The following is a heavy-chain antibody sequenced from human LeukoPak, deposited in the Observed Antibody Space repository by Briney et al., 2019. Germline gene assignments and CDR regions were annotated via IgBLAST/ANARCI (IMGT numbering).Heavy chain of an antibody. CDR3: ARHGNYYDSSGYNYYFDY. CDR1: GGSINDYY. Sequence: SETLSLTCTVSGGSINDYYWGWIRQPPGKGLEWIGCIYYSGSTKYNPSLKSRVTISVDTSKNHFSLKLSSVTAADTAVYYCARHGNYYDSSGYNYYFDYWGQGTLGTVSS. J-gene: IGHJ4*02. V-gene: IGHV4-59*08. CDR2: IYYSGST. D-gene: IGHD3-22*01.